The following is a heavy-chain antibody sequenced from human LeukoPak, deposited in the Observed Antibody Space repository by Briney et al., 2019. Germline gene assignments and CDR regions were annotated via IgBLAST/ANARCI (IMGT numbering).Heavy chain of an antibody. J-gene: IGHJ4*02. D-gene: IGHD3-22*01. Sequence: ASVKVSCKASGGTFSSYAISWVRQAPGQGLEWMGGIIPIFGTANYAQKFQGRVTITADKSTTTAYMELSSLRSEDTAVYYCASGYYDSGGYYYDPLDYWGQGTLVTVSS. V-gene: IGHV1-69*06. CDR2: IIPIFGTA. CDR1: GGTFSSYA. CDR3: ASGYYDSGGYYYDPLDY.